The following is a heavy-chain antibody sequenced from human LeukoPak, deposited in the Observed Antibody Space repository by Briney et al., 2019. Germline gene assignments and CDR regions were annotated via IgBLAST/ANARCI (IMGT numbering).Heavy chain of an antibody. CDR2: MTPNSGDT. J-gene: IGHJ4*02. CDR3: ARGRTYYDSTPFDY. CDR1: GYTFTSYY. D-gene: IGHD3-22*01. V-gene: IGHV1-8*02. Sequence: ASVKVSCKASGYTFTSYYMHWVRQATGQGLEWMGWMTPNSGDTGYAQNFQGRVTMTRDISISTAYMELSGLRSEDTAVYYCARGRTYYDSTPFDYWGQGTLVTVSS.